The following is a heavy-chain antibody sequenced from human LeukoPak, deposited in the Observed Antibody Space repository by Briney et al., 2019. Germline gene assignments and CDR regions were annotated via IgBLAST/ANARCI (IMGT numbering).Heavy chain of an antibody. J-gene: IGHJ4*02. CDR1: GYSFTSYW. Sequence: KISCKGSGYSFTSYWIVWVRQMPGKGLEWMGIIYPGDSDTRYSPSFQGQVTISADKSISTAYLQWSSLKASDTAMYHCARQGDYVDYPGVYWGQGTLVTVSS. CDR3: ARQGDYVDYPGVY. CDR2: IYPGDSDT. V-gene: IGHV5-51*01. D-gene: IGHD4-17*01.